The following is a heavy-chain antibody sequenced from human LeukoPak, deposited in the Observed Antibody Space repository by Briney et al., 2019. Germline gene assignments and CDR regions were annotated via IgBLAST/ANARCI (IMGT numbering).Heavy chain of an antibody. J-gene: IGHJ4*02. V-gene: IGHV3-7*01. D-gene: IGHD2-8*02. CDR3: ARVASGDYFDY. CDR2: IKQDGSEK. CDR1: GFTFSSYW. Sequence: GGSLRLSCAASGFTFSSYWMSWVRQAPGKGLEWVANIKQDGSEKYYVDSVKGRFTISRDNAKNSLYLQMNSLIAEDTAVYYCARVASGDYFDYWGQGTLVTVSS.